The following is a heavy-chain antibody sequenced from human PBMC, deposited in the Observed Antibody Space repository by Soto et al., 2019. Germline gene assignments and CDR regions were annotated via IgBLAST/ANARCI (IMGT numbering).Heavy chain of an antibody. D-gene: IGHD7-27*01. J-gene: IGHJ3*02. CDR2: IYYSGST. CDR1: GGSISSYY. Sequence: SETLSLTCTVSGGSISSYYWSWIRQPPGKGLEWIGYIYYSGSTNYNPSLKSRVTISVDTSKNQFSLKLSSVTAADTAVYYCARETNWGSDAFDIWGQGTMVT. CDR3: ARETNWGSDAFDI. V-gene: IGHV4-59*01.